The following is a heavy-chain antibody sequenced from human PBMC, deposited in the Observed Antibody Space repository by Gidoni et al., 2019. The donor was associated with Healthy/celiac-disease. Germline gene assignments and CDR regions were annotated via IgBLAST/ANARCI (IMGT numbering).Heavy chain of an antibody. V-gene: IGHV3-23*01. CDR2: MSGSGGST. D-gene: IGHD3-22*01. Sequence: EVQLLESGGGLVQPGGSLRLSCAASGFTFSSYAMSCVRQAPGKGLEWVSAMSGSGGSTYYADSVKCRFTISRDNSKNTLYLQMNSLRAEDTAVYYCAKGTITMIAGWFDPWGQGTLVTVSS. J-gene: IGHJ5*02. CDR1: GFTFSSYA. CDR3: AKGTITMIAGWFDP.